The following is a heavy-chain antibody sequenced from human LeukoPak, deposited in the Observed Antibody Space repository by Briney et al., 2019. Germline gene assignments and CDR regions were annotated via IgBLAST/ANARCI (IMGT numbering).Heavy chain of an antibody. CDR3: AKVSGLGWFDP. CDR1: GFTFSSYS. D-gene: IGHD3-22*01. Sequence: GGSLRLSCAASGFTFSSYSMNWVRQAPGKGLEWVSSISSSSSYIYYADSVKGRFTISRDNSKNTLYLQMNSLRAEDTAVYYCAKVSGLGWFDPWGQGTLVTVSS. V-gene: IGHV3-21*04. J-gene: IGHJ5*02. CDR2: ISSSSSYI.